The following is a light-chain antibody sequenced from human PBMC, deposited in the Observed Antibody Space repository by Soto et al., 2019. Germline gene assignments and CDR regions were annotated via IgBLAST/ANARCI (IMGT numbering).Light chain of an antibody. V-gene: IGLV4-69*01. CDR1: SGHSSYA. CDR2: LNSDGSH. CDR3: QTWGTGL. Sequence: QTVVTQSPSASASLGASVKFTCTLSSGHSSYAIAWHQQQPEKGPRYLMKLNSDGSHNKGDGIPDPFSGSISGAERYLTISSLQSEDEADYYCQTWGTGLFGTGTKVTVL. J-gene: IGLJ1*01.